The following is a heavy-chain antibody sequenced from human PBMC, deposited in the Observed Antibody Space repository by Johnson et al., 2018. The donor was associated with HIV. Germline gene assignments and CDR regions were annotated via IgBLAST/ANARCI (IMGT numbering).Heavy chain of an antibody. V-gene: IGHV3-66*01. J-gene: IGHJ3*02. D-gene: IGHD1-1*01. CDR3: AIDITPGNAFDI. Sequence: EVQLVESGGGVVQPGKSLRLSCAASGLTVSSNYMSWVRQAPGKGLEWVSVIYSGGSTYYADSVKGRFTISRDNSKNTLYLQMNSLRAEDTAVYYCAIDITPGNAFDIWGQGTMVTVSS. CDR2: IYSGGST. CDR1: GLTVSSNY.